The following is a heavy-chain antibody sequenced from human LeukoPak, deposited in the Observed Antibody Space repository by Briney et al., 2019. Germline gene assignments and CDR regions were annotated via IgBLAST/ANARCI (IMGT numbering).Heavy chain of an antibody. V-gene: IGHV3-7*01. CDR2: INQDGSDK. J-gene: IGHJ4*02. CDR1: GLTFSIHW. CDR3: VRGGNYLHFDY. Sequence: PGGSLRLSCAASGLTFSIHWMNWVRQAPGKGLECVANINQDGSDKYYVDSVKGRFTISRDNTKNSLYLQMNSLRADDTAVYYCVRGGNYLHFDYWGQGTLVTVSS. D-gene: IGHD4-23*01.